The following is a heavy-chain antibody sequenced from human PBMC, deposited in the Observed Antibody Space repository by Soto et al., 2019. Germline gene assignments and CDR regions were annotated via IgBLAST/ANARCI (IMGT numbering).Heavy chain of an antibody. Sequence: EVQLVESGGGLIQPGGSLRLSCAASGFTVSSNYMSWVRQAPGKGLEWVSVIYSGGSTYYADSVKGRFIISRDNSKNTLYLQMNSLRAEDTAVYYCAREAQSVSYYYGMDVWGQGTTVTVSS. V-gene: IGHV3-53*01. CDR1: GFTVSSNY. J-gene: IGHJ6*02. CDR2: IYSGGST. CDR3: AREAQSVSYYYGMDV. D-gene: IGHD2-8*01.